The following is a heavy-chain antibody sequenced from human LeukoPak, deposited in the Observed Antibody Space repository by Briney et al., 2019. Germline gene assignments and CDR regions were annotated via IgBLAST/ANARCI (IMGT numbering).Heavy chain of an antibody. Sequence: SETLSLTCTVSGGSISSYYWSWIRQPPGKGLEWIGYIYYSGSTNYNPSLKSRVTISVDTSKNQFSLKLSSVTAADTAVYYCARGPRNWNDPYYFDYWGQGTLVTVSS. J-gene: IGHJ4*02. CDR2: IYYSGST. D-gene: IGHD1-1*01. CDR1: GGSISSYY. V-gene: IGHV4-59*08. CDR3: ARGPRNWNDPYYFDY.